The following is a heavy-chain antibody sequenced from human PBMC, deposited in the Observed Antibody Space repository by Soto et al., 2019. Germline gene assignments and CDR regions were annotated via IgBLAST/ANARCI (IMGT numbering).Heavy chain of an antibody. CDR3: AKLGYDYIWGSYRPPNYFDY. V-gene: IGHV3-23*01. Sequence: GGSLRLSCAASGFTFSSYAMSWVRQAPGKGLEWVSAISGSGGSTYYADSVKGRFTISRDNSKNTLYLQMNSLRAEDTAVYYCAKLGYDYIWGSYRPPNYFDYWGQGTLVTVSS. D-gene: IGHD3-16*02. CDR1: GFTFSSYA. J-gene: IGHJ4*02. CDR2: ISGSGGST.